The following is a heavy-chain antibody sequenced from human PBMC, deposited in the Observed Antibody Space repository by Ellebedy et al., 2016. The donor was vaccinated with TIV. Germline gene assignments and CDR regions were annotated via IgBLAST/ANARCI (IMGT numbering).Heavy chain of an antibody. J-gene: IGHJ6*04. Sequence: SETLSLTXTVSGGSINSGGYSWSWIRQPPGKGLEWIGYIYPSGSTNYNPSLKSRVTISIDRSKNQFSLRLSSVTAADTSVYYCAREVRVQVPYMDVWGKGTTVTVSS. CDR1: GGSINSGGYS. D-gene: IGHD3-10*01. CDR2: IYPSGST. V-gene: IGHV4-30-2*01. CDR3: AREVRVQVPYMDV.